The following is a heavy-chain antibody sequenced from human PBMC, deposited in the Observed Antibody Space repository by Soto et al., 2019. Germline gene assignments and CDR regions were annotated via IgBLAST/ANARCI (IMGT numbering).Heavy chain of an antibody. D-gene: IGHD6-13*01. V-gene: IGHV1-8*02. CDR2: MDPNSGNT. CDR3: ARRDSSSWYVYYYYGMDV. J-gene: IGHJ6*02. CDR1: GYTFTGYY. Sequence: ASVKVSCKASGYTFTGYYMHWVRQAPGQGLEWMGWMDPNSGNTGYAQKFQGRVTMTRNTSISTAYMELSSLRSEDTAVYYCARRDSSSWYVYYYYGMDVWGQGTTVTVSS.